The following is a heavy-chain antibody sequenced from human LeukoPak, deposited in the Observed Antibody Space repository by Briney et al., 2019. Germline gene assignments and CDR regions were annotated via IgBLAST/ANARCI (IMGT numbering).Heavy chain of an antibody. Sequence: PSETLSLTCTVSGGSITNGGYYWSWIRQHPGKGLEWIGYVYYSGNTYYNPSLKSRITISVDTSKNQFSLKLTSVTAADTAVYYCTRSSYDSDLVSRITMVWGSFAPSNCFDPWGQGTLVTVSS. CDR3: TRSSYDSDLVSRITMVWGSFAPSNCFDP. J-gene: IGHJ5*02. CDR2: VYYSGNT. CDR1: GGSITNGGYY. D-gene: IGHD3-10*01. V-gene: IGHV4-31*03.